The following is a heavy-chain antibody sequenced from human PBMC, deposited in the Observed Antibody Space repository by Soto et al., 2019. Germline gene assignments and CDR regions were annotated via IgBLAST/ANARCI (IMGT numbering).Heavy chain of an antibody. CDR3: ARDSGKGAYFDY. J-gene: IGHJ4*01. CDR2: IRNKANSYTT. Sequence: EVQLVESGGGLVQPGGSQRLSCAASGFTFSDHYMDWVRQAPGKGLEWVGRIRNKANSYTTEYAASVKGRFTISRDDSKDSLYLQMNSLKTEDTAIYYCARDSGKGAYFDYWGHGTLGTVSS. D-gene: IGHD1-26*01. CDR1: GFTFSDHY. V-gene: IGHV3-72*01.